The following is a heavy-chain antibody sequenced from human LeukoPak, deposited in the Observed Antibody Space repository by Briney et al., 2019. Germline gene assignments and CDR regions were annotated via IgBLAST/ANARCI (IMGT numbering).Heavy chain of an antibody. CDR2: FDPEDGET. CDR3: ARDIVVVPAAIGDYYGMDV. V-gene: IGHV1-24*01. D-gene: IGHD2-2*01. Sequence: GASVKVSCKVSGYTLTELSMHWVRQAPGKGLEWMGGFDPEDGETIYAQKFQGRVTMTEDTSTDTAYMELSSLRSEDTAVYYCARDIVVVPAAIGDYYGMDVWGQGTTVTVSS. J-gene: IGHJ6*02. CDR1: GYTLTELS.